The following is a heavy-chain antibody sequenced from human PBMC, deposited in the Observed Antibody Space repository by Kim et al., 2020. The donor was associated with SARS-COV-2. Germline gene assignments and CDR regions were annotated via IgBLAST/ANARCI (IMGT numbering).Heavy chain of an antibody. CDR1: GYSFTSYW. D-gene: IGHD3-3*01. V-gene: IGHV5-51*01. J-gene: IGHJ4*02. CDR3: AISGVHGQRSGYYNRPNWWHPLDY. CDR2: IYPGDSDT. Sequence: GESLKISCKGSGYSFTSYWIGWVRQMPGKGLEWMGIIYPGDSDTRYSPSFQGQVTISADKSISTAYLQWSSLKASDTAMYYCAISGVHGQRSGYYNRPNWWHPLDYWGQGTLVTVSS.